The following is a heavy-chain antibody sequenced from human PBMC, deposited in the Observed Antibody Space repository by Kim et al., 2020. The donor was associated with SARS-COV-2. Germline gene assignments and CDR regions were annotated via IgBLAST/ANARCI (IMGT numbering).Heavy chain of an antibody. CDR3: AKDPRLYHYCMDV. Sequence: YADSLKGRFSISRDNSKNTLYQQINSLRAEDTAVYYCAKDPRLYHYCMDVWGQGTTVTVSS. D-gene: IGHD5-12*01. V-gene: IGHV3-23*01. J-gene: IGHJ6*02.